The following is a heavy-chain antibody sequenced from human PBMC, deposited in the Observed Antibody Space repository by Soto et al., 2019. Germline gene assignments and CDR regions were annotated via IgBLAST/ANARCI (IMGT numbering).Heavy chain of an antibody. CDR1: GGSFSGYY. CDR2: INDSGST. Sequence: QVQLQQWGAGLLKTSETLSLTCAVYGGSFSGYYWSWIRQTPGKGLEWIGEINDSGSTNYNPSLQSLVNRLVDTPQIQFSLKLSSVTAADTAVYYCARGLLLWFGELSRRGGYYYCMDVRGKGTTFTGSS. CDR3: ARGLLLWFGELSRRGGYYYCMDV. J-gene: IGHJ6*03. V-gene: IGHV4-34*01. D-gene: IGHD3-10*01.